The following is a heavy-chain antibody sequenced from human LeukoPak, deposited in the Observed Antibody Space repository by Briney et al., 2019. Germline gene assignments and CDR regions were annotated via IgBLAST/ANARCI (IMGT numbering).Heavy chain of an antibody. CDR2: ITGDGSDI. CDR1: GFTLNKYW. V-gene: IGHV3-74*01. J-gene: IGHJ5*02. Sequence: GGSLRLSCEASGFTLNKYWMHWVRQAPGKGLVWVSRITGDGSDIAYADSVKGRFTVSGDDAKNILFLQMTSLRVEDTAIYYCARDAYTTTSNWLDPWGQGTLVTVSS. CDR3: ARDAYTTTSNWLDP. D-gene: IGHD4-17*01.